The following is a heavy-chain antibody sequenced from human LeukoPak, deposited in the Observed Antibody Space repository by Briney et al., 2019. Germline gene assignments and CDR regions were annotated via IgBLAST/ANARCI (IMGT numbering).Heavy chain of an antibody. CDR2: INHSGST. J-gene: IGHJ3*02. CDR1: GGSFSGYY. CDR3: ARGPNCSGGSRYYDDAFDI. Sequence: SETLSLTCAVYGGSFSGYYWSWIRQPPGKGLEWIGEINHSGSTNYNPSLKSRVTISVDTSKNQFSLKLSSVTAADTAVYYCARGPNCSGGSRYYDDAFDIWGQGTMVTVSS. D-gene: IGHD2-15*01. V-gene: IGHV4-34*01.